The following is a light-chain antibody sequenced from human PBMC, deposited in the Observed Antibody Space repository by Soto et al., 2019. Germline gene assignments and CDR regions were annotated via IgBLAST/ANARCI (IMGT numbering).Light chain of an antibody. Sequence: EIVLTQSPGTLSVSPGERATISCRASQNVGSGFLAWYQHKVGQAPRLLMYSTSTRATGIPDRFSGSGSGTDFTLIIDRLEPEDVAVYYCHHYYSTPTTFGGGSKVEIK. CDR3: HHYYSTPTT. CDR2: STS. CDR1: QNVGSGF. V-gene: IGKV3-20*01. J-gene: IGKJ4*01.